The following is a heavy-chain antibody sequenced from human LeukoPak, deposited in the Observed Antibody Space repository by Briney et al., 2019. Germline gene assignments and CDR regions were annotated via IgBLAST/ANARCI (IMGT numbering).Heavy chain of an antibody. CDR3: ARAPLGYCSSTSCYGGVDY. V-gene: IGHV4-59*01. J-gene: IGHJ4*02. CDR2: IYYSGNT. CDR1: GGSISRYY. Sequence: SETLSLTCTGSGGSISRYYWSWIRQPPGKGLEWIWYIYYSGNTNYNPALKSRVTMSVDTSKNQFSLKLSSVNAADTAVYYCARAPLGYCSSTSCYGGVDYWGQGTLVTVSS. D-gene: IGHD2-2*01.